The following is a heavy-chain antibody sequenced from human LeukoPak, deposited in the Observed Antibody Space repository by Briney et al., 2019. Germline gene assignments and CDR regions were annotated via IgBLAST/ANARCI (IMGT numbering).Heavy chain of an antibody. D-gene: IGHD6-19*01. Sequence: GGSLRLSCTASGFTFSSYAMNWVRQAPGKGLEWVSGIGAGGTFTYYADSVKGRFTISRDNSRNTLYLQMNSLRAEDTAEYYCTTDLMTGFSSGWYFAYWGQGTLVTVSS. J-gene: IGHJ4*02. CDR1: GFTFSSYA. CDR3: TTDLMTGFSSGWYFAY. V-gene: IGHV3-23*01. CDR2: IGAGGTFT.